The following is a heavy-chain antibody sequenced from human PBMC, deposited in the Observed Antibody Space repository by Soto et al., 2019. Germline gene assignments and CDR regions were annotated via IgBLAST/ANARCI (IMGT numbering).Heavy chain of an antibody. J-gene: IGHJ5*02. D-gene: IGHD3-10*01. V-gene: IGHV3-11*01. Sequence: GGSLRLSCAASGFTFSDYYMSWIRQAPGKGLEWISYISSSGATIYYADSVKGQFTTSRDNANNSLFPEMNSLRAEDTAVYYCVRVGYAYGNDPWGQGTLVTVSS. CDR1: GFTFSDYY. CDR2: ISSSGATI. CDR3: VRVGYAYGNDP.